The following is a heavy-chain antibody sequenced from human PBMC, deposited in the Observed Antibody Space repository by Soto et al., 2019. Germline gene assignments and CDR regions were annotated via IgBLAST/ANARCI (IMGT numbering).Heavy chain of an antibody. J-gene: IGHJ4*02. CDR1: GGTFSSYA. CDR3: AKRSSSSTFDY. D-gene: IGHD6-6*01. Sequence: GASVKVSCKASGGTFSSYAISWVRQAPGQGLEWMGWMNPNSGNTGYAQKYQGRVTMTRNTSISTAYMELSSLRSEDTAVYYCAKRSSSSTFDYWGQGTLVTVSS. CDR2: MNPNSGNT. V-gene: IGHV1-8*02.